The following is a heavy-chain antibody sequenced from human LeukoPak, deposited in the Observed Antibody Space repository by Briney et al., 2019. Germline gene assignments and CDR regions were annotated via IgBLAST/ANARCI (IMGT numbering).Heavy chain of an antibody. CDR3: ARARLITFGGGFFAQAFDP. V-gene: IGHV1-18*01. CDR1: VYTFTCYG. J-gene: IGHJ5*02. D-gene: IGHD3-16*01. Sequence: ASVNVSCKSCVYTFTCYGSSGLRQPAGQGREGMGWISAYNWNTNYPQKLQGRVTMTTDTSTSTAYLELRSMRSDDTAVYSCARARLITFGGGFFAQAFDPWGQGTLVTVSS. CDR2: ISAYNWNT.